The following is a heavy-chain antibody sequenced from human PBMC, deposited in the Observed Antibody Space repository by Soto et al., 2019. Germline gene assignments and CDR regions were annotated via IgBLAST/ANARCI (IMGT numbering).Heavy chain of an antibody. V-gene: IGHV3-21*01. D-gene: IGHD3-10*01. J-gene: IGHJ4*02. Sequence: GGSLRLSCAVSGFTFSSYSMKWVRQAPGKGLEWVSSITSSGTYMYYADSVKGRFTISRDNAQNSLYLQMNSLRAEDTAVYYCARDSAHDFGSGSTPNGYWGQGTLVTVSS. CDR2: ITSSGTYM. CDR1: GFTFSSYS. CDR3: ARDSAHDFGSGSTPNGY.